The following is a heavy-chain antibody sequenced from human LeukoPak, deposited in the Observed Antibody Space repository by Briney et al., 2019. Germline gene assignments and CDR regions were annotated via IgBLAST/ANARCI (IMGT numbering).Heavy chain of an antibody. CDR3: ACSSTNYYYYGMDV. Sequence: KPSETPSLTCAVYGGSFSGYYWSWIRQPPGKGLEWIGEINHSGSTNYNPSLKSRVTISVDTSKNQFSLKLSSVTAADTAVYYCACSSTNYYYYGMDVWGQGTTVTVSS. V-gene: IGHV4-34*01. CDR1: GGSFSGYY. CDR2: INHSGST. D-gene: IGHD2-2*01. J-gene: IGHJ6*02.